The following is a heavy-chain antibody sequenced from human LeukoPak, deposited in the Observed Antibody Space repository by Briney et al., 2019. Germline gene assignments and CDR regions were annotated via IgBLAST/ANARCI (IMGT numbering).Heavy chain of an antibody. CDR3: AATTVTTIDY. CDR1: GXTFISYA. J-gene: IGHJ4*02. D-gene: IGHD4-17*01. V-gene: IGHV1-69*05. CDR2: IIPIFGTA. Sequence: XKASGXTFISYAISXVRQAPGQGLEWMGRIIPIFGTANYAQKFQGRVTITTDESTSTAYMELSSLRSEDTAVYYCAATTVTTIDYWGQGTLVTVSS.